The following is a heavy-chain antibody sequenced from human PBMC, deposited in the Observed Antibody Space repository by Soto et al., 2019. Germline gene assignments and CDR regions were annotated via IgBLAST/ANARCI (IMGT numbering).Heavy chain of an antibody. CDR2: IYYSGST. J-gene: IGHJ5*02. V-gene: IGHV4-30-4*01. CDR3: ARASLYCSGGSCYSVWFDP. CDR1: GGSISSGDYY. Sequence: KPSETLSLTCTVSGGSISSGDYYWSWIRQPPGKGLEWIGYIYYSGSTYYNPSLKSRVTISVDTSKNQFSLKLSSVTAADTAVYYCARASLYCSGGSCYSVWFDPWGQGTLVTVSS. D-gene: IGHD2-15*01.